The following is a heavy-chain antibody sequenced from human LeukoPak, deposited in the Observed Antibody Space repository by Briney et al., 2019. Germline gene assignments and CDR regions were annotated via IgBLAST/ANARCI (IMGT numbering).Heavy chain of an antibody. CDR3: AKCTAGNAHYPIDY. Sequence: PGGSLRLSCAASGFTFSNYAMSWVRQAPGKGLEWVSAISGSGDFTYYADSVKGRFTISRDNSRNTLSLQMNSLRADDTAVFYCAKCTAGNAHYPIDYWGQGALVTASS. CDR1: GFTFSNYA. D-gene: IGHD3-10*01. V-gene: IGHV3-23*01. J-gene: IGHJ4*02. CDR2: ISGSGDFT.